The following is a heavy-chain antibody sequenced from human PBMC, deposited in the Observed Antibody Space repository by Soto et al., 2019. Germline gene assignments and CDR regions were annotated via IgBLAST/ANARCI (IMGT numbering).Heavy chain of an antibody. CDR2: ISSSSSYI. Sequence: PGGSLRLSCAASGFTFSSYSMNWVRQAPGKGLEWVSSISSSSSYIYYADSVKGRFTISRDNAKNSLYLQMNSLRAEDTAVYYCAREPYSPVPTVSYYYYMDVWGKGTTVTVSS. V-gene: IGHV3-21*01. CDR1: GFTFSSYS. J-gene: IGHJ6*03. CDR3: AREPYSPVPTVSYYYYMDV. D-gene: IGHD6-13*01.